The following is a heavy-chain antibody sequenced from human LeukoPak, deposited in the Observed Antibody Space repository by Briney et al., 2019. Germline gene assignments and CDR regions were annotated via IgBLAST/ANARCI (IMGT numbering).Heavy chain of an antibody. J-gene: IGHJ4*02. CDR3: TIDEWELPGY. Sequence: GASVKVSCKTSGYTFTDYYIHWVRQAPGQGLEWMGWINPKSGAKDFAQKFQGRITLTRDTSITTAHMEMNRLTSDDTAVYFCTIDEWELPGYWGQGTRVTVAT. D-gene: IGHD1-26*01. CDR2: INPKSGAK. CDR1: GYTFTDYY. V-gene: IGHV1-2*02.